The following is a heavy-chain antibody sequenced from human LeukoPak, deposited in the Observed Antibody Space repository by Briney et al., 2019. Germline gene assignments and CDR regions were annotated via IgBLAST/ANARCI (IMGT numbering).Heavy chain of an antibody. V-gene: IGHV3-74*01. D-gene: IGHD3-9*01. CDR1: GFTFSIFW. Sequence: GGSLRLSCAASGFTFSIFWMHWVRRAPGKGPVWVSRINSDGSSTDYVDSVKGRFTISRDNSKNTLYLQMNSLRAEDTAVYYCAKGDYDILTGHYYYYYMDVWGKGTTVTVSS. J-gene: IGHJ6*03. CDR3: AKGDYDILTGHYYYYYMDV. CDR2: INSDGSST.